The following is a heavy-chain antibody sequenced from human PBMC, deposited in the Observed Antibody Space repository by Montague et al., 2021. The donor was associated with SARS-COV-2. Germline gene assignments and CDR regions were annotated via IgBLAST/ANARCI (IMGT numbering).Heavy chain of an antibody. V-gene: IGHV4-31*03. J-gene: IGHJ3*02. CDR2: IYYGGST. D-gene: IGHD6-13*01. Sequence: TLSLTCTVSGGSISSGGYYWSWIRQHPGKGLEWIGYIYYGGSTYYNPSFKSRVTISVDTSKNQFSLKLSSVTAADTAVYYCARDTGIAGAFDIWGQGTMVTVFS. CDR3: ARDTGIAGAFDI. CDR1: GGSISSGGYY.